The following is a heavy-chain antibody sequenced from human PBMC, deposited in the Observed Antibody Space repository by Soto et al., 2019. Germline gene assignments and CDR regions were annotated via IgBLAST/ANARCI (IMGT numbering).Heavy chain of an antibody. V-gene: IGHV4-39*01. Sequence: QLQLQESGPGLVKPSETLSLTCTVSGGSISSSSYYWGWIRQPPGKGLEWIGSIYYSGSTYYNPSLKSRVTIXXDXSXXQFSLKLSSVTAADTAVYYCARWDSSGYKPYYFDYWGQGTLVTVSS. CDR2: IYYSGST. D-gene: IGHD3-22*01. CDR1: GGSISSSSYY. J-gene: IGHJ4*02. CDR3: ARWDSSGYKPYYFDY.